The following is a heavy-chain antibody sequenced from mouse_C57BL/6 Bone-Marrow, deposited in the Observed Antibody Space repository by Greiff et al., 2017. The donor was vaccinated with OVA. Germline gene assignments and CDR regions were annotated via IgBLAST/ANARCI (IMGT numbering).Heavy chain of an antibody. V-gene: IGHV2-9-1*01. CDR1: GFSLTSYA. J-gene: IGHJ4*01. D-gene: IGHD1-1*01. Sequence: VMLVESGPGLVAPSQSLSITCTVSGFSLTSYAISWVRQPPGKGLEWLGVIWTGGGTNYNSALKSRLSISKDNSKSQVFLKMNSLQTDDTARYYCASLYYYGSRDYAMDYWGQGTSVTVSS. CDR3: ASLYYYGSRDYAMDY. CDR2: IWTGGGT.